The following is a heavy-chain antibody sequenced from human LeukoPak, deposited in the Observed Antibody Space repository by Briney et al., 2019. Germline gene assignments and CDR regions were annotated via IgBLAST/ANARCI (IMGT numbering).Heavy chain of an antibody. V-gene: IGHV1-2*02. D-gene: IGHD2-15*01. CDR1: VYTFTGYY. CDR3: ARFLGYCSGGSCYFGY. Sequence: ASVKVSCKPSVYTFTGYYMHWVRQAPGQGLEWMGWINPNSGGTKYAQKFQGRVTMTRDTSISTAYMELSSLKSDDTAVYYCARFLGYCSGGSCYFGYWGQGTLVTVSS. J-gene: IGHJ4*02. CDR2: INPNSGGT.